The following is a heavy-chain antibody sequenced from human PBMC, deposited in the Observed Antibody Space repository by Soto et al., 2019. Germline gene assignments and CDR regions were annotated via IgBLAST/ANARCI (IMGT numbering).Heavy chain of an antibody. CDR1: GGTFSSYS. V-gene: IGHV1-69*02. CDR2: VIPILGMA. CDR3: ARGGAVVVPGAVDRHNWFDP. J-gene: IGHJ5*02. D-gene: IGHD2-2*01. Sequence: QVQLVQSGAEVKKPGSSVKVSCEASGGTFSSYSFSWVRQAPGQGLEWMGRVIPILGMANYAQKFQGRVTITADKSTSTVYMELSSLRAEDTSVYYCARGGAVVVPGAVDRHNWFDPWGHGTLVTVSS.